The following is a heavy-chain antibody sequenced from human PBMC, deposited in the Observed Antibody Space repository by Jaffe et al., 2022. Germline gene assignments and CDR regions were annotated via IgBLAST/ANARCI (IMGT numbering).Heavy chain of an antibody. CDR1: GFTFSSYA. CDR3: AKDPFPTHWGSYRPIFDY. CDR2: ISGSGGST. J-gene: IGHJ4*02. Sequence: EVQLLESGGGLVQPGGSLRLSCAASGFTFSSYAMSWVRQAPGKGLEWVSAISGSGGSTYYADSVKGRFTISRDNSKNTLYLQMNSLRAEDTAVYYCAKDPFPTHWGSYRPIFDYWGQGTLVTVSS. D-gene: IGHD3-16*02. V-gene: IGHV3-23*01.